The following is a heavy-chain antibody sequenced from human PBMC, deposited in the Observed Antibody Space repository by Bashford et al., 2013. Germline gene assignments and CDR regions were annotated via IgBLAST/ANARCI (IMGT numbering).Heavy chain of an antibody. CDR1: GYTFTSYD. Sequence: ASVKVSCKASGYTFTSYDINWVRQATGQGLEWMGWMNPNSGNTGYAQKFQGRVTMTRNTSISTAYMELSSLRSEDTAVYYCATEKGYSSSTYYYYMDVVGTKGPRSPSP. V-gene: IGHV1-8*01. CDR2: MNPNSGNT. D-gene: IGHD6-6*01. CDR3: ATEKGYSSSTYYYYMDV. J-gene: IGHJ6*03.